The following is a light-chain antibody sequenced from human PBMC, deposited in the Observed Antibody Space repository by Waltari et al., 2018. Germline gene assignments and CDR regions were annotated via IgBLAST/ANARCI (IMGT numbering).Light chain of an antibody. CDR2: GAS. V-gene: IGKV3-20*01. Sequence: EIVLTQSPGTLSLSPGERATLSCRASQSVSSSYLAWYQQKPGQAPRLLIYGASSRATGIPDRFSGSGSGKDFTLTISRLEPEDFAVYYCQQYDSSLSLSFGGGTKVEIK. CDR3: QQYDSSLSLS. CDR1: QSVSSSY. J-gene: IGKJ4*01.